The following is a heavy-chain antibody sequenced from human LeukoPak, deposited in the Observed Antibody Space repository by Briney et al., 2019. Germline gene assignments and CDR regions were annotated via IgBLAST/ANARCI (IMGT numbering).Heavy chain of an antibody. CDR1: GYTFTSYY. V-gene: IGHV1-46*01. J-gene: IGHJ6*03. D-gene: IGHD2-2*01. CDR3: ARDYLLSDIVVVPAAMRYYYYYMDV. Sequence: ASVKVSCKASGYTFTSYYMHWVRQAPGQGLEWMGIINPSGGSTSYAQKFQGRVTMTRDTSTSTVYMELSSLGSEDTAVYYCARDYLLSDIVVVPAAMRYYYYYMDVWGKGTTVTVSS. CDR2: INPSGGST.